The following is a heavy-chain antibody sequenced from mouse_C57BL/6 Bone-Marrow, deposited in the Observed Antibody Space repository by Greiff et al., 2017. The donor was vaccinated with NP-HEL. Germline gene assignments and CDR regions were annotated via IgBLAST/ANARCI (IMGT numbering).Heavy chain of an antibody. CDR3: ARRGGSSLYYFDY. D-gene: IGHD1-1*01. V-gene: IGHV1-19*01. CDR2: INPYNGGT. Sequence: VQLKESGPVLVKPGASVKMSCKASGYTFTDYYMNWVKQSHGKSLEWIGVINPYNGGTSYNQKFKGKATLTVDKSSSTAYMELNSLTSEDSAVYYCARRGGSSLYYFDYWGQGTTLTVSS. J-gene: IGHJ2*01. CDR1: GYTFTDYY.